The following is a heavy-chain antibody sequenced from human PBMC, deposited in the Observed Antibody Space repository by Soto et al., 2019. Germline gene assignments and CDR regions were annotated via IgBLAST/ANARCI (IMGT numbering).Heavy chain of an antibody. Sequence: EVQLVESGGDLVQPGGSLRLSCAASGFTFSGHWMHWVRQVPGKGPEWVSRINTDGATSTYADSVKGRFTISRDNAKNTRYLQMSARRAEDTALYYCAREAGYCSRTSCYRRAFDTWGQGTTVTVSS. J-gene: IGHJ3*02. CDR3: AREAGYCSRTSCYRRAFDT. CDR1: GFTFSGHW. V-gene: IGHV3-74*03. D-gene: IGHD2-2*01. CDR2: INTDGATS.